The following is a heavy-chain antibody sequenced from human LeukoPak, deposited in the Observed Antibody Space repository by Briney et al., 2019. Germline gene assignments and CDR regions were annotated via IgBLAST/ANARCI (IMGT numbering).Heavy chain of an antibody. V-gene: IGHV1-69*13. CDR1: GGTFSSYA. CDR2: IIPIFGTA. J-gene: IGHJ3*02. D-gene: IGHD6-13*01. Sequence: GASVKVSCKASGGTFSSYAISWVRQAPGQGLEWMGGIIPIFGTANYAQKFQGRVTITADESTSTAYMELSSLRAEDTAVYYCAKDITQLVHDAFDIWGQGTMVTVSS. CDR3: AKDITQLVHDAFDI.